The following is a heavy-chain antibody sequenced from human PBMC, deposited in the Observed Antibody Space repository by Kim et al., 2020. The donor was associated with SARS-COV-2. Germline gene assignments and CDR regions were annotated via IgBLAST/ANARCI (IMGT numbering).Heavy chain of an antibody. J-gene: IGHJ4*02. CDR2: IYHSGST. V-gene: IGHV4-38-2*02. Sequence: SETLSLTCTVSGYSISSGYYWGWIRQPPGKGLEWIGSIYHSGSTYYNPSLKSRVTISVDTSKNQFSLKLSSVTAADTAVYYCARGGTSMVRGVISHYWGQGTLVTVSS. CDR1: GYSISSGYY. CDR3: ARGGTSMVRGVISHY. D-gene: IGHD3-10*01.